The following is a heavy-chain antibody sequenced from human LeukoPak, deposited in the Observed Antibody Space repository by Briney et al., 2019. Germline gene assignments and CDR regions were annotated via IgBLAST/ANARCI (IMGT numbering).Heavy chain of an antibody. CDR3: AGDYYYDSSGYYYVDY. D-gene: IGHD3-22*01. CDR2: ISYDGSNK. Sequence: GGSLRLSCVASGFTFSSYGMHWVRQAPGKGLEWVAVISYDGSNKYYADSVKGRFTISRDNSKNTLYLQMNSLRAEDTAVYYCAGDYYYDSSGYYYVDYWGQGTLVTVSS. V-gene: IGHV3-30*03. J-gene: IGHJ4*02. CDR1: GFTFSSYG.